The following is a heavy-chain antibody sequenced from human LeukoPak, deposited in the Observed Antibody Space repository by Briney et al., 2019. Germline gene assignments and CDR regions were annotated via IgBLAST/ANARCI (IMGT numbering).Heavy chain of an antibody. CDR3: ARSRSSTSPYYFDY. D-gene: IGHD2-2*01. J-gene: IGHJ4*02. CDR2: ISSSSSTI. CDR1: GFTFSSYS. V-gene: IGHV3-48*02. Sequence: GGSLRLSCAASGFTFSSYSMTWVRQAPGKGLEWVSYISSSSSTIYYADSVKGRFTISRDNAKNSLYLQMNSLRDEDTAVYYCARSRSSTSPYYFDYWGQGTLVTVSS.